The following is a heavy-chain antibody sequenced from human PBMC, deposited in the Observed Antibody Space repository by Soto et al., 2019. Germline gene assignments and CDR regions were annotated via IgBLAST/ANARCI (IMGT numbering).Heavy chain of an antibody. CDR1: GITISNYP. D-gene: IGHD6-13*01. Sequence: EVQLLESGGGLVQPGGSLRLSCAASGITISNYPMSWVRQAPGKGLDWVSGISGSGDRTYYADSAKGRFTISKDISRNPVSSQPESLGVEGPGVNFLVKNGGGYPSTAPHWGQGTLVTVSS. J-gene: IGHJ4*02. V-gene: IGHV3-23*01. CDR2: ISGSGDRT. CDR3: VKNGGGYPSTAPH.